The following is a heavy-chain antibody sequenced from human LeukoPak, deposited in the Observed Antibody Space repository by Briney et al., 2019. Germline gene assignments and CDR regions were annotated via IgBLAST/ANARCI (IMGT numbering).Heavy chain of an antibody. CDR1: GGSISSYY. Sequence: PSETLSLTCSVSGGSISSYYWTWLRQPPGKGLAWVGYRYYSWSTTYNPSLKSRVTISVDTSKSQFSLKLISVTAADTAIYYCARVRGDFETDWGQGTLVTVSS. CDR2: RYYSWST. CDR3: ARVRGDFETD. D-gene: IGHD3-16*01. J-gene: IGHJ1*01. V-gene: IGHV4-59*01.